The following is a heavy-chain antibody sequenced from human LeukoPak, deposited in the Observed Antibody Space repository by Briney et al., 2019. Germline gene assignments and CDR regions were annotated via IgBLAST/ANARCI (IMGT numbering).Heavy chain of an antibody. Sequence: SGPTPVKPPQTLTLTCTFSGFSLSTSGVGVGWIRQPPGKALEWLALIYWDDDKHYSPSLKSRLTITKDTSKNQVVLTMTTMDPVDTATHYCAHFYSYASSDYYEYCHEWGQGILVTVSS. CDR1: GFSLSTSGVG. J-gene: IGHJ4*02. D-gene: IGHD3-22*01. V-gene: IGHV2-5*02. CDR2: IYWDDDK. CDR3: AHFYSYASSDYYEYCHE.